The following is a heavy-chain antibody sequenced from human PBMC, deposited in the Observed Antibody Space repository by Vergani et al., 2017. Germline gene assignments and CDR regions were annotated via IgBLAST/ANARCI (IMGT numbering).Heavy chain of an antibody. V-gene: IGHV3-33*01. D-gene: IGHD5-18*01. CDR2: IWYDGSNK. CDR3: ARDQRGYSYYDAFDI. CDR1: GFTFSSYG. Sequence: QVQLVESGGGVVQPGRSLRLSCAASGFTFSSYGMHWVRQAPGKGLEWVAVIWYDGSNKYYADSVKGRFTISRDNSKNTLYLQMNSLRAEDTAVYYCARDQRGYSYYDAFDICGEGTMVTVSS. J-gene: IGHJ3*02.